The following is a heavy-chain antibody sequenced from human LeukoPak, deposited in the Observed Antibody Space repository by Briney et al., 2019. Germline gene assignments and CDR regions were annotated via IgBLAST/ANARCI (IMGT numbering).Heavy chain of an antibody. D-gene: IGHD3-9*01. CDR3: ARETGYFDY. Sequence: GALRLSCAAPGFTFSSYWMSWVRQAPGKGLEWVANIKQDGSEKYYVDSVKGRFTISRDNAKNSPYLQMNSLRAEDTAVYYCARETGYFDYWGQGTLVTVSS. CDR2: IKQDGSEK. J-gene: IGHJ4*02. CDR1: GFTFSSYW. V-gene: IGHV3-7*04.